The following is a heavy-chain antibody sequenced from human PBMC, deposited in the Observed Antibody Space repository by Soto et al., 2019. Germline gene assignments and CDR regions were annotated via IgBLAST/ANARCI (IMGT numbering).Heavy chain of an antibody. D-gene: IGHD3-9*01. CDR1: GGSISSSSYY. CDR2: IYYSGST. CDR3: ARPGLPGVILDWSAVDY. Sequence: SETLSLTCTVSGGSISSSSYYWGWIRQPPGKGLEWIGSIYYSGSTYYNPSLKSRVTISVDTSKNQFSLKLSSVTAADTAVYYCARPGLPGVILDWSAVDYWGQGTLVTVSS. J-gene: IGHJ4*02. V-gene: IGHV4-39*01.